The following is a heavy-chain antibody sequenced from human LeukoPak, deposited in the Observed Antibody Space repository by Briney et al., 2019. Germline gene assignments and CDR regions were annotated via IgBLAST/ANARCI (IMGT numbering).Heavy chain of an antibody. CDR1: GGSISTSAYY. J-gene: IGHJ4*02. CDR2: IYYSGNT. D-gene: IGHD6-13*01. CDR3: VRHEDDGVAARFDY. Sequence: PSETLSLTCIVSGGSISTSAYYWGWIRQPPGEGLQWIGSIYYSGNTYYNSSLKSRVTISVDTSKNQFSLKLSSVTAADTAVYYCVRHEDDGVAARFDYWGQGTLVTVSS. V-gene: IGHV4-39*01.